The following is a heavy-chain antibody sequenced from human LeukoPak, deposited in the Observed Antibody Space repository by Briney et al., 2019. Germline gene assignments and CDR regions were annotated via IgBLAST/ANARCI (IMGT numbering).Heavy chain of an antibody. D-gene: IGHD6-19*01. CDR3: ARIGLGYYYYGMDV. CDR1: GFTFNSYA. J-gene: IGHJ6*02. Sequence: PGGSLRLSCAASGFTFNSYAMTWVRQPPGKGLEWIGEINHSGSTNYNPSLKSRVTISVDTSKNQFSLKLSSVTAADTAVYYCARIGLGYYYYGMDVWGQGTTVTVSS. CDR2: INHSGST. V-gene: IGHV4-34*01.